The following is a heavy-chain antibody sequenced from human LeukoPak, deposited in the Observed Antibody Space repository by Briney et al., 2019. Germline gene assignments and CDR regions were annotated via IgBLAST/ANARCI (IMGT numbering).Heavy chain of an antibody. J-gene: IGHJ4*02. CDR3: AKGLAVATSYFDY. Sequence: GGSLRLSCAASGFTLNSYPMSWVRQAPGKVLEWVSTIGAGGGGTYYADSVKGRFTFSTDNSKNTLYLQMNSLKAEDTAVYYCAKGLAVATSYFDYWGQGTLVTVSS. CDR2: IGAGGGGT. CDR1: GFTLNSYP. V-gene: IGHV3-23*01. D-gene: IGHD6-19*01.